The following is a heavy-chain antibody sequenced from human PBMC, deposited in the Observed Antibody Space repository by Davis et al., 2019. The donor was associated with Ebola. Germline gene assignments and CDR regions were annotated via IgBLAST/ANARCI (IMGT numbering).Heavy chain of an antibody. J-gene: IGHJ4*02. V-gene: IGHV3-21*01. CDR1: GFTFSSYS. CDR2: ISSSSYI. CDR3: AREASPCYFDY. Sequence: GESLKISCAASGFTFSSYSMNWVRQAPGKGLEWVSSISSSSYIYYADSVKGRFTISRDNAKNSLYLQMNSLRAEDTAVYYCAREASPCYFDYWGQGTLVTVSS.